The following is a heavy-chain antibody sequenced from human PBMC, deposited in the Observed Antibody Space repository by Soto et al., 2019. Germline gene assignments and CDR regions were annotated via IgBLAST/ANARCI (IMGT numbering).Heavy chain of an antibody. J-gene: IGHJ4*02. V-gene: IGHV4-30-4*01. CDR2: IYYSGST. CDR3: ARLGGYYQAFDS. D-gene: IGHD3-22*01. CDR1: GGSISSGDYY. Sequence: SETLSLTCTVSGGSISSGDYYWSWIRQPPGKGLEWIGYIYYSGSTYYNPSLKSRVTISVDSSKNQFSLKLDSVTAADTAVYYCARLGGYYQAFDSWGQGTLVTVSS.